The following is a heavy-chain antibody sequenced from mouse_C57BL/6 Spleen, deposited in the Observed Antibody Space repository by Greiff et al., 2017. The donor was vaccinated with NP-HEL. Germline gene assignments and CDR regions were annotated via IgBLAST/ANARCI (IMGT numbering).Heavy chain of an antibody. CDR2: IDPSDSYT. D-gene: IGHD4-1*01. J-gene: IGHJ2*01. V-gene: IGHV1-50*01. Sequence: QVQLQQPGAELVKPGASVKLSCKASGYTFTSYWMQWVKQRPGQGLEWIGEIDPSDSYTNYNQKFKGKATLTVDTSSSTAYMQLSSLASEDSAVYYSARETGRGDYWGQGTTLTVSS. CDR3: ARETGRGDY. CDR1: GYTFTSYW.